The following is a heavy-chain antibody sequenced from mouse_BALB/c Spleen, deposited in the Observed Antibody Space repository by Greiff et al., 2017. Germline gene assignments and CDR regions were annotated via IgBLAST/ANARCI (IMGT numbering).Heavy chain of an antibody. D-gene: IGHD2-3*01. J-gene: IGHJ4*01. CDR2: ISYSGST. CDR1: GYSITSDYA. CDR3: AREGIYDGYPYYAMDY. Sequence: EVQLQESGPGLVKPSQSLSLTCTVTGYSITSDYAWNWIRQFPGNTLEWMGYISYSGSTSYNPSLKSRISITRDTSKNQFFLQLNSVTTEDTATYYCAREGIYDGYPYYAMDYWGQGTSVTVSS. V-gene: IGHV3-2*02.